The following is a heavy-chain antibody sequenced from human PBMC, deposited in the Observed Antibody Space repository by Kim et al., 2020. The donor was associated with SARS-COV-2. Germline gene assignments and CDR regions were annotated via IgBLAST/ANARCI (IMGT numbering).Heavy chain of an antibody. D-gene: IGHD1-26*01. CDR3: ARCGKWELLHHYYYGMDV. Sequence: ASVKVSCKASGYTFTSYGISWVRQAPGQGLEWMGWISAYNGNTNYAQKLQGRVTMTTDTSTSTAYMELRSLRSDDTAVYYCARCGKWELLHHYYYGMDVWGQGTTVTVSS. CDR1: GYTFTSYG. J-gene: IGHJ6*02. V-gene: IGHV1-18*01. CDR2: ISAYNGNT.